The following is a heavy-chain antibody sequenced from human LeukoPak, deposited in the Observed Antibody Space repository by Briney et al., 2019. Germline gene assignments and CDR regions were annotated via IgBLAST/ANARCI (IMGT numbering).Heavy chain of an antibody. D-gene: IGHD3-22*01. CDR1: GFTFSSYA. CDR2: ISGSGGST. J-gene: IGHJ4*02. Sequence: PGGSLRLSCAASGFTFSSYAMSLVRQAPGKGLEWVSAISGSGGSTYYADSVKGRFTISRAISKNTLYLQMNRLRAEDTAVYYCAKFPTYYYDSSGYSYFDYWGQGTLVTVSS. V-gene: IGHV3-23*01. CDR3: AKFPTYYYDSSGYSYFDY.